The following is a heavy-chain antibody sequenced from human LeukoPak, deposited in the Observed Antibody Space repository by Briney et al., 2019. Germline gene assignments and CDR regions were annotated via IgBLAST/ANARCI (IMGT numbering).Heavy chain of an antibody. CDR3: ARVSVVPAAHFDF. V-gene: IGHV1-69*13. J-gene: IGHJ4*02. Sequence: ASVKVSCKASGGTFSTYAINWVRQAPGQGLEWMGGIVPIFGTANYAQKFQGRVTITADESTSTVYMELSSLRSEDTAVYYCARVSVVPAAHFDFWGQGTLVTVSS. D-gene: IGHD2-2*01. CDR2: IVPIFGTA. CDR1: GGTFSTYA.